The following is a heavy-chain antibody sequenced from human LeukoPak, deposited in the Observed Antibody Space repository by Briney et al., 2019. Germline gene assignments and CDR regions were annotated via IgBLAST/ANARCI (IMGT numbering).Heavy chain of an antibody. V-gene: IGHV3-11*01. Sequence: GGSLRLSCAASGFTFSDYHMSWLRQAPGKGLEWVSYISSSGSTIYYADSVKGRFTISRDNAKNSLYLQMNSLRAEDTAVYYCASRAAAGNYEYFQHWGQGTLVTVSS. D-gene: IGHD6-13*01. J-gene: IGHJ1*01. CDR2: ISSSGSTI. CDR3: ASRAAAGNYEYFQH. CDR1: GFTFSDYH.